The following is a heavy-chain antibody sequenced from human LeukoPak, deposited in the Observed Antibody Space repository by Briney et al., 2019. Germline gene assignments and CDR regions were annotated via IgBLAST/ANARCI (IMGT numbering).Heavy chain of an antibody. CDR1: GYTFTSYG. D-gene: IGHD3-22*01. V-gene: IGHV1-46*01. CDR2: INPSGGST. CDR3: ASPRRIVVVTKDAFDI. Sequence: ASVKVSCKASGYTFTSYGISWVRQAPGQGLEWMGIINPSGGSTSYAQKFQGRVTMTRDMSTSTVYMELSSLRSEDTAVYYCASPRRIVVVTKDAFDIWGQGTMVTVSS. J-gene: IGHJ3*02.